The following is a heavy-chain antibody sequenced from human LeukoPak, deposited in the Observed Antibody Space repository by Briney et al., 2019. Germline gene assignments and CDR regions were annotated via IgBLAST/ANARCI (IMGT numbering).Heavy chain of an antibody. CDR1: GFTVSSNY. Sequence: GGSLRLSCAASGFTVSSNYMSWVRQAPGKGLEWVSVIYSGGSTYYADSVKGRFTISRDNSKNTLYLQMNSLRAEDTAVYYCARDSRFYYGSGSYFDYWGQGTLVTVSS. CDR2: IYSGGST. CDR3: ARDSRFYYGSGSYFDY. D-gene: IGHD3-10*01. V-gene: IGHV3-66*01. J-gene: IGHJ4*02.